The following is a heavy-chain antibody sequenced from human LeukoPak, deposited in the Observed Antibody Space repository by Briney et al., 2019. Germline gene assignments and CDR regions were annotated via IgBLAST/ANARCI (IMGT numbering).Heavy chain of an antibody. V-gene: IGHV4-34*01. CDR3: AREKDGYKERYNWFDP. J-gene: IGHJ5*02. D-gene: IGHD5-24*01. CDR2: INHSGST. Sequence: SETLSLTCAVYGGSFSGYYWSWIRQPPGKGLEWIGEINHSGSTNYNPSLKSRVTISVDTSKNQFSLKLSSVTAADTAVYYCAREKDGYKERYNWFDPWGQGTLVTVSS. CDR1: GGSFSGYY.